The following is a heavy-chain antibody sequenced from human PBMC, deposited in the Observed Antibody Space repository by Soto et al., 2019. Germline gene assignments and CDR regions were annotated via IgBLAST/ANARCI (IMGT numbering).Heavy chain of an antibody. Sequence: GASVKVSCKASGYIFTSYYMHWVRQAPGQGLERMGTIDPSAGSTTYAQNFQGRVTMTRDTSTSTVYLELNSLRSEDAAVDYCARAPGPTGTTLCYFDSWDKEPLVTV. V-gene: IGHV1-46*01. CDR2: IDPSAGST. CDR3: ARAPGPTGTTLCYFDS. CDR1: GYIFTSYY. J-gene: IGHJ4*02. D-gene: IGHD1-1*01.